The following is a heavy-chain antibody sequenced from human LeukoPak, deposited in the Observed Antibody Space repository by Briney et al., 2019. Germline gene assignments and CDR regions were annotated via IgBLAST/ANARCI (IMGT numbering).Heavy chain of an antibody. CDR1: GFTFSTYA. CDR3: ARCLVAAAGTGPFDV. D-gene: IGHD6-13*01. CDR2: FSATDGST. J-gene: IGHJ3*01. Sequence: GGSLRLSCAASGFTFSTYAMTWVRQAPGKGLEWVAAFSATDGSTQYTESVKGRFTISRDSTTNSLFLQMNSLRAEDTALYFCARCLVAAAGTGPFDVWGQGTMVTVS. V-gene: IGHV3-23*01.